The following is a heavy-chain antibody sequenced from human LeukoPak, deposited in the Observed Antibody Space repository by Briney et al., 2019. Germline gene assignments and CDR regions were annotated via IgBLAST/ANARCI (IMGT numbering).Heavy chain of an antibody. Sequence: SETLSLTCTVSGGAITTYEGTSIGQPAGKGLEWIGQIHTSGSTNYNPPLKSRVTMSIDTPATQLSLTIRSVTAADTAVYYCARRDISSGWSFDYWGQGTLVTVSS. CDR1: GGAITTYE. J-gene: IGHJ4*02. CDR3: ARRDISSGWSFDY. CDR2: IHTSGST. V-gene: IGHV4-4*07. D-gene: IGHD6-19*01.